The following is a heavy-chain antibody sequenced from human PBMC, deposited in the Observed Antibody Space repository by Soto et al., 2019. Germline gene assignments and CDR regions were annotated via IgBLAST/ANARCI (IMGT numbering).Heavy chain of an antibody. CDR1: GFTFGNYW. V-gene: IGHV3-7*01. CDR3: ASARHIGP. Sequence: LRLSCAASGFTFGNYWMSWVRQAPGKGPEWVANIKQDGSERNYVDSVKGRFTISRDNAENSLYLQMNSLRVEDTGVYYCASARHIGPWGQGTLVTVSS. J-gene: IGHJ5*02. D-gene: IGHD2-21*01. CDR2: IKQDGSER.